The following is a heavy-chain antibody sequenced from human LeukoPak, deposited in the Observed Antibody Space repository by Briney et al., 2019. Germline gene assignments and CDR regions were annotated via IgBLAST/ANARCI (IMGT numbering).Heavy chain of an antibody. CDR1: GGSFSGYY. J-gene: IGHJ4*02. D-gene: IGHD6-19*01. Sequence: SETLSLTCAVYGGSFSGYYWSWIRQPPGKGLEWIGEINHSGSANYNPSLKSRVTISVDTSKNQFSLKLSSVTAADTAVYYCARDEGSSGWSFDYWGQGTLVTVSS. V-gene: IGHV4-34*01. CDR3: ARDEGSSGWSFDY. CDR2: INHSGSA.